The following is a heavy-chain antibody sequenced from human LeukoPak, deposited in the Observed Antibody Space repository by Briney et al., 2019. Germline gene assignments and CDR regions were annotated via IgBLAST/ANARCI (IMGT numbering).Heavy chain of an antibody. CDR2: ISGSGGST. CDR3: AKDPCSSTSCYTGRDY. J-gene: IGHJ4*02. CDR1: GFTFSSYA. V-gene: IGHV3-23*01. D-gene: IGHD2-2*02. Sequence: GGSLRLSCAASGFTFSSYAMSWARQAPGKGLEWVSAISGSGGSTYYADSVKGRFTISRDNSKNTLYLQMNSLRAEDTAVYYCAKDPCSSTSCYTGRDYWGQGTLVTVSS.